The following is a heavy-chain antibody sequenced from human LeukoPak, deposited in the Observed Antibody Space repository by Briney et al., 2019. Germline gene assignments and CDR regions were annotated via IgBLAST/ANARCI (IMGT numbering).Heavy chain of an antibody. CDR2: IYYSGST. Sequence: SETLSLTCTVSGGSISSSSYYWGWIRQPPGKGLEWIGSIYYSGSTYYNPSLKSRITISVDTSKNQFSLKLSSVTAADTAVYYCARSDGWYFDLWGRGTLVTASS. J-gene: IGHJ2*01. V-gene: IGHV4-39*01. CDR1: GGSISSSSYY. CDR3: ARSDGWYFDL.